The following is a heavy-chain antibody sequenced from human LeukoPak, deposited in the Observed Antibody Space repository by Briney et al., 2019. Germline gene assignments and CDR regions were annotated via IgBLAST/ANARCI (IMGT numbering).Heavy chain of an antibody. Sequence: PGGSLRLSCAASGFTFSSYSMNWVRQAPGKGLEWVSSISSSSSYIYYADSVKGRFTISRDNAKNSLYLQMNSLRAEDTAVYYCARDYDSSGYSIGYYFDYWGQGTLVTVSS. J-gene: IGHJ4*02. CDR1: GFTFSSYS. V-gene: IGHV3-21*01. CDR3: ARDYDSSGYSIGYYFDY. CDR2: ISSSSSYI. D-gene: IGHD3-22*01.